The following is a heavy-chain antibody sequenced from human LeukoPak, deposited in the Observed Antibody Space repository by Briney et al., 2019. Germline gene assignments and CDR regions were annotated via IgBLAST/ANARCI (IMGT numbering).Heavy chain of an antibody. V-gene: IGHV4-30-4*08. CDR2: IYYSGST. Sequence: SETLSLTCTVSGGSISSYYWSWIRQPPGKGLEWIGYIYYSGSTYYNPSLKSRVTISVDTSKNQFSLKLSSVTAADTAVYYCAREDYGGNSGWFDPWGQGTLVTVSS. D-gene: IGHD4-23*01. CDR1: GGSISSYY. CDR3: AREDYGGNSGWFDP. J-gene: IGHJ5*02.